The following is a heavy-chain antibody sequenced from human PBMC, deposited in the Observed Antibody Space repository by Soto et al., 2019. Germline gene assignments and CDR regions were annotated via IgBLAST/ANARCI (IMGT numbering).Heavy chain of an antibody. J-gene: IGHJ6*02. CDR1: GGTFSSYT. CDR2: IIPIFGTA. Sequence: GXSVKVSYQASGGTFSSYTSRLVRQAPGQGLEWMGGIIPIFGTANYAQKFQGRVTITADESTSTAYMELSSLRSEDTAVYYCARTLPSWGDYYYYGMDLWGQGTTVTVSS. V-gene: IGHV1-69*13. D-gene: IGHD3-16*01. CDR3: ARTLPSWGDYYYYGMDL.